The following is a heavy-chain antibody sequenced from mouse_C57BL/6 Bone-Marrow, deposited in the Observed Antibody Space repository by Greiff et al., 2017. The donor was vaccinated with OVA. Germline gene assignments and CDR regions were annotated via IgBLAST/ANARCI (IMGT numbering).Heavy chain of an antibody. CDR1: GYTFTSYG. J-gene: IGHJ2*01. CDR3: ARRGSYYSNYGYFDY. Sequence: VQLQQSGAELARPGASVKLSCKASGYTFTSYGISWVKQRTGQGLEWIGEIYPRSGNTYYNEKFKGKATLTADKSSSTAYMELRSLTSEDSAVYFYARRGSYYSNYGYFDYWGQGTTLTVSS. V-gene: IGHV1-81*01. D-gene: IGHD2-5*01. CDR2: IYPRSGNT.